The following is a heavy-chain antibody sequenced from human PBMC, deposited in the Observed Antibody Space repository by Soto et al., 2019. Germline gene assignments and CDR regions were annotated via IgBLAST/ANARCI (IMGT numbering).Heavy chain of an antibody. CDR1: GGSISSYH. D-gene: IGHD2-2*02. CDR3: ARAIVVPAAIRHNWFDP. Sequence: SEPLSLTCTVSGGSISSYHWSWIRQPAGEGLEWIGRIYTSGSTNYNPSLKSRVTMSVDTSKNQFSLKLSSVTAADTAVYYCARAIVVPAAIRHNWFDPWGQGTLVTVSS. V-gene: IGHV4-4*07. CDR2: IYTSGST. J-gene: IGHJ5*02.